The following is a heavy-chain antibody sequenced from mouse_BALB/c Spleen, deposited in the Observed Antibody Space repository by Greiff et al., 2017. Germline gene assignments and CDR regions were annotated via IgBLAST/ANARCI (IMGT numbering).Heavy chain of an antibody. CDR2: ISNGGGST. V-gene: IGHV5-12-2*01. J-gene: IGHJ4*01. CDR1: GFTFSSYT. CDR3: ARRAMDY. Sequence: DVQLQESGGGLVQPGGSLKLSCAASGFTFSSYTMSWVRQTPEKRLEWVAYISNGGGSTYYPDTVKGRFTISRDNAKNTLYLQMSSLKSEDTAMYYCARRAMDYWGQGTSVTVSS.